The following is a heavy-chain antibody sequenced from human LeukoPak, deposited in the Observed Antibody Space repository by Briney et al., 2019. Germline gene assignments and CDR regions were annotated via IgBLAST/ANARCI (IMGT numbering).Heavy chain of an antibody. J-gene: IGHJ6*03. Sequence: SETLSLTCTVSGYSVNSVFYWGWIRQPPGKGLEWIGSIYHSGSTYYNPSLKSRVAVSVDTSKNQFSLKLSSVTAADTAVYYCARGKPRRASPYYMDVWGKGTTVTVSS. CDR2: IYHSGST. CDR3: ARGKPRRASPYYMDV. D-gene: IGHD6-6*01. CDR1: GYSVNSVFY. V-gene: IGHV4-38-2*02.